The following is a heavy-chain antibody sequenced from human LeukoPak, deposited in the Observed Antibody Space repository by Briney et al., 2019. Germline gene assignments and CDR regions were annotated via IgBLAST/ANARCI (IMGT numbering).Heavy chain of an antibody. Sequence: GGSLRLSCAASGFTFSSYAISWVHQAPGKGLEWVSAISGSGGNTYYADSVKGRLTISRDNSKNTLYLQVNSLRAEDTAVYYCAKDFFDYYDSSGYPDAFDIWGQGTMVTVSS. J-gene: IGHJ3*02. V-gene: IGHV3-23*01. CDR2: ISGSGGNT. D-gene: IGHD3-22*01. CDR3: AKDFFDYYDSSGYPDAFDI. CDR1: GFTFSSYA.